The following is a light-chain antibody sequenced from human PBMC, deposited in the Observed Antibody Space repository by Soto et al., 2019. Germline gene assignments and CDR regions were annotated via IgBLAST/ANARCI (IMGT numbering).Light chain of an antibody. CDR2: EGT. J-gene: IGLJ1*01. CDR1: SSDIGRYNL. CDR3: CSYAGGSSYV. V-gene: IGLV2-23*01. Sequence: QSVLTQPASVSGSPGQSIPISCTGTSSDIGRYNLVSWYQQHPGKAPKLIIYEGTKRPSGVSNHFSGSKSGNTASLTISGLQAKDEADYYCCSYAGGSSYVFGTGTKVTVL.